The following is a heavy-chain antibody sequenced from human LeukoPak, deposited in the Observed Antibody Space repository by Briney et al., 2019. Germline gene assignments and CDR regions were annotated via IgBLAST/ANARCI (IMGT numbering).Heavy chain of an antibody. D-gene: IGHD5-24*01. CDR1: GFTFMNYA. CDR3: ATLSVREVDPGH. V-gene: IGHV3-30*04. CDR2: VSWDGSQT. J-gene: IGHJ4*02. Sequence: SGGSLRLSCAASGFTFMNYAMYWVRQAPGKGLEWVAVVSWDGSQTFYADSVMGRFSVSRDNSKDTVSLQMYSLRTEDTAVYYCATLSVREVDPGHWGQGTLVIVSA.